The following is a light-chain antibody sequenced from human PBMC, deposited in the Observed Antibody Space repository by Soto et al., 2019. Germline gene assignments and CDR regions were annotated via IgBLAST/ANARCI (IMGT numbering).Light chain of an antibody. CDR2: GNS. CDR3: QSYDSSLSGSEV. Sequence: VLTQPPSVSGAPGQRVTISCTGSSSNIGAGHDVHWYQHLPGTAPKLLIYGNSNRPSGVPDRFSGSKSGTSASLAITGLQAEDEAYYYCQSYDSSLSGSEVFGTGTKLTVL. CDR1: SSNIGAGHD. V-gene: IGLV1-40*01. J-gene: IGLJ1*01.